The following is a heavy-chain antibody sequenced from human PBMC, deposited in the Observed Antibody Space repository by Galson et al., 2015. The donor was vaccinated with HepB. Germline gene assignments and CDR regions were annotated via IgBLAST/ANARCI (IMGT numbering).Heavy chain of an antibody. J-gene: IGHJ6*02. Sequence: SLRLSCAASGFTFSSYAMHWVRQAPGKGLEWVAVISYDGSNKYYADSVKGRFTISRDNSKNTLYLQMNSLRAEDTAVYYCARVMRLAAAGPYYYYGMDVWGQGTTVTVSS. V-gene: IGHV3-30-3*01. CDR2: ISYDGSNK. CDR1: GFTFSSYA. D-gene: IGHD6-13*01. CDR3: ARVMRLAAAGPYYYYGMDV.